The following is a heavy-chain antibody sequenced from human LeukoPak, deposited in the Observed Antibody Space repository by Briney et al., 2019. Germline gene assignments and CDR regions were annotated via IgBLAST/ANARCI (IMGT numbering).Heavy chain of an antibody. CDR1: GYTFTGYY. CDR3: ARVVGWWELLGNDAFDI. J-gene: IGHJ3*02. CDR2: INPNSGGT. V-gene: IGHV1-2*02. Sequence: ASVKVSCKASGYTFTGYYMHWVQQAPGQGLEWMGWINPNSGGTNYAQKFQGRVTMTRDTSISTAYMKLSRLRSDDTAVYYCARVVGWWELLGNDAFDIWGQGTMVTVSS. D-gene: IGHD1-26*01.